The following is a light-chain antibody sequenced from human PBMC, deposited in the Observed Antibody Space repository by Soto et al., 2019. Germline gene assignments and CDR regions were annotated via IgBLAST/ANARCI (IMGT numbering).Light chain of an antibody. V-gene: IGKV3-15*01. CDR2: AAS. CDR3: QQYNNWPIT. CDR1: QSVSSK. Sequence: EIVLTQSPATLSVYPGERATLSCRASQSVSSKLAWYLQKPGQAPSLLIYAASTRATGIPARFSGGGSGTEFTLTISSLQSEDFAVYYCQQYNNWPITFGQGTHWRL. J-gene: IGKJ5*01.